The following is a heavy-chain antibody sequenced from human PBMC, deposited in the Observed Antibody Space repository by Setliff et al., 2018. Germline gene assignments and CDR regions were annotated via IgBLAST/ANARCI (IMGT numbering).Heavy chain of an antibody. J-gene: IGHJ6*03. CDR1: GGTFSTYA. D-gene: IGHD2-15*01. V-gene: IGHV1-69*13. Sequence: SVKVSCKASGGTFSTYAVNWVRQAPGQGLEWMGGIVPVFGTRNYAQKFQGRVTFTADDSATTTYMELSSLRSEDTAVYYCARGGRDIVVVVAANYYYYMDVWGKGTTVTVSS. CDR2: IVPVFGTR. CDR3: ARGGRDIVVVVAANYYYYMDV.